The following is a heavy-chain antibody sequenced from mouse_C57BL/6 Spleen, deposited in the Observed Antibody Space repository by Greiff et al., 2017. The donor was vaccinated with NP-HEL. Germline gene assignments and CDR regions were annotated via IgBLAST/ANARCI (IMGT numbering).Heavy chain of an antibody. CDR1: GFNIKDYY. CDR2: IDPEDGET. D-gene: IGHD4-1*02. V-gene: IGHV14-2*01. CDR3: ALQLGPGDFEY. J-gene: IGHJ2*01. Sequence: EVQLQQSGAELVKPGASVKLSCTASGFNIKDYYMHWVKQRTEQGLEWIGRIDPEDGETKYAPKFQVKATITADTSSNTAYLQRSSQTSDDTAVYYCALQLGPGDFEYWGQGTTLTVSS.